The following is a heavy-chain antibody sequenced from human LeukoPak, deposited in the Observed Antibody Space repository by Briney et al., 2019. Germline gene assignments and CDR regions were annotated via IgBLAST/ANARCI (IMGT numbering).Heavy chain of an antibody. J-gene: IGHJ4*02. Sequence: GGSLRLSCEASGFTFSNYGMHWVRQAPGKGLEWVALISFDESSEYYADSVKGRFSISRDNSKNTLYLQMNNARVDDTAVYYCAKEVGYGSPYFDYWGQGTLVTVSS. CDR1: GFTFSNYG. CDR3: AKEVGYGSPYFDY. D-gene: IGHD5-12*01. V-gene: IGHV3-30*18. CDR2: ISFDESSE.